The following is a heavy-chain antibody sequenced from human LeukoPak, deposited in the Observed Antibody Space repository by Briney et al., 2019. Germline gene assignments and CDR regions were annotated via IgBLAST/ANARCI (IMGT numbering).Heavy chain of an antibody. V-gene: IGHV5-51*01. Sequence: GESLKISCKGSGYSLTSYWIGWVRQMPGKGLEWVGIIYPGDSDTRYSPSFQGQVIISADKSISTAYLQWSSLKASDTAMSYCARSSTYYYDSSGYYLPHWGQGTLVTVSS. CDR1: GYSLTSYW. CDR2: IYPGDSDT. CDR3: ARSSTYYYDSSGYYLPH. J-gene: IGHJ4*02. D-gene: IGHD3-22*01.